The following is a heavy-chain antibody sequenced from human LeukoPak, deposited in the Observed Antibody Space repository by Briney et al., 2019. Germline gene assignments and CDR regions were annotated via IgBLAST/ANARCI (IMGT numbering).Heavy chain of an antibody. CDR2: VYYGGST. CDR3: ARLNYYYYYMDV. J-gene: IGHJ6*03. V-gene: IGHV4-39*01. CDR1: GGSISSSSYY. Sequence: SETLSLTCTVSGGSISSSSYYWGWIRQPPGKGLEWIGTVYYGGSTYYNPSLKSRVTIFVDTSKSQFSLKLSSVTAADTAVYYCARLNYYYYYMDVWGKGTTVTVSS.